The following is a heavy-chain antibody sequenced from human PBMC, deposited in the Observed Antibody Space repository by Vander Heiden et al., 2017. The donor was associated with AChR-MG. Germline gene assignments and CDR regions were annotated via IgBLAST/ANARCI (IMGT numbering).Heavy chain of an antibody. CDR2: ISSSSSYI. CDR3: ARRTRIVGGDKIDY. V-gene: IGHV3-21*01. D-gene: IGHD1-26*01. CDR1: GFTFSSYS. Sequence: EVQLVESGGGLVKPGGSLRLSCAASGFTFSSYSMNWVRQAPGKGLEWVSSISSSSSYIYYADSVKGRFTISRDNAKNSLYLQMNSLRAEDTAVYYCARRTRIVGGDKIDYWGQGTLVTVSS. J-gene: IGHJ4*02.